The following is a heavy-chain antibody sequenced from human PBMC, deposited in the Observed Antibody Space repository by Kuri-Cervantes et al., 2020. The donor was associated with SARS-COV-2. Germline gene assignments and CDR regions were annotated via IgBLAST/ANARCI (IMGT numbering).Heavy chain of an antibody. CDR2: VRGKANNYAT. V-gene: IGHV3-73*01. Sequence: GGSLRLSCEVSGFLFSASAIHWVRQASGKGLEWVGRVRGKANNYATAYAASVKGRFTISRDDSKNMAYLQMNSLKTEDTAVYYCARNSDSGFLEWLFHTPTYYYYMDVWGKGTTVTVSS. CDR3: ARNSDSGFLEWLFHTPTYYYYMDV. D-gene: IGHD3-3*01. CDR1: GFLFSASA. J-gene: IGHJ6*03.